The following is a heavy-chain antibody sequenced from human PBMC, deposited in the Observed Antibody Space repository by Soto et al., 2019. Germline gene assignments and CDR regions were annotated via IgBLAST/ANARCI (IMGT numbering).Heavy chain of an antibody. J-gene: IGHJ3*02. CDR3: ARVTVVYADLKSAFDI. CDR2: IDPSDSYT. D-gene: IGHD2-8*01. Sequence: GESRKISCKGSGYSFTSYWISWVRQMPGKGLEWMGRIDPSDSYTNYSPSFQGHVTISADKSISTAYLQWSSLKASDTAMYYCARVTVVYADLKSAFDIWGQGTMVTVSS. CDR1: GYSFTSYW. V-gene: IGHV5-10-1*01.